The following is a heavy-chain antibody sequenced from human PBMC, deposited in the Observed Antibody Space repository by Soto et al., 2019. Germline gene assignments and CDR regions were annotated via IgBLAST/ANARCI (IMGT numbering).Heavy chain of an antibody. CDR1: GFTFSNAW. Sequence: GGSLRLSCAASGFTFSNAWMSWVRQAPGKGLEWVGRIKSKTDGGTTDYAAPVKGRFTISRDDSKNTLYLQMNSLKTEDTAVYYCTIPMMGGRRYCSSTSCYPSYWGQGTLVTVSS. D-gene: IGHD2-2*01. CDR3: TIPMMGGRRYCSSTSCYPSY. V-gene: IGHV3-15*01. J-gene: IGHJ4*02. CDR2: IKSKTDGGTT.